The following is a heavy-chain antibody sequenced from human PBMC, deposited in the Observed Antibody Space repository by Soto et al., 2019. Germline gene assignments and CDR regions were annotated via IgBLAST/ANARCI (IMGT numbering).Heavy chain of an antibody. CDR3: GRDRTCGTGGNCHPGWDFAY. V-gene: IGHV1-18*01. Sequence: VQLVQSGAEVKEPGASVKVSCKASGYTFVNFGITWVRQAPGQGLEWVGWISTDKGYTTYAEKFQGRVSMTANTATNTAYIDLSSRTSDDTAVYYCGRDRTCGTGGNCHPGWDFAYWGRGTLVTVSS. D-gene: IGHD7-27*01. CDR1: GYTFVNFG. J-gene: IGHJ2*01. CDR2: ISTDKGYT.